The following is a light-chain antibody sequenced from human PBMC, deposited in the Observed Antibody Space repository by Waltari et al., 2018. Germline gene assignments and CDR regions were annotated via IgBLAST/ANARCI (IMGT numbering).Light chain of an antibody. J-gene: IGLJ2*01. CDR1: RSDVGGYNY. V-gene: IGLV2-14*03. CDR3: SSYISSDTREL. CDR2: DVS. Sequence: QSALTQPASVSGSPGQSLPISCTGTRSDVGGYNYVSCYQQHPGKAPKLIIFDVSYRPSGVSSRFSGSKSGNTASLTISGLQAQDEADYYCSSYISSDTRELFGGGTSLTVL.